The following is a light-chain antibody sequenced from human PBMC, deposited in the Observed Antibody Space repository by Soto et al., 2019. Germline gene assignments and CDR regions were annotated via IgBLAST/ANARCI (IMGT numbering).Light chain of an antibody. V-gene: IGKV3-11*01. CDR3: QQYYSYPGT. CDR1: QSVSTY. J-gene: IGKJ1*01. CDR2: DAS. Sequence: IVLTQSPATLSLSPLERAALSFMASQSVSTYLAWYQQRPGQAPRLLIYDASYRATDIPPRFSGSGSGTDFTLTISCLQSEDFATYYCQQYYSYPGTFGQGTKVDIK.